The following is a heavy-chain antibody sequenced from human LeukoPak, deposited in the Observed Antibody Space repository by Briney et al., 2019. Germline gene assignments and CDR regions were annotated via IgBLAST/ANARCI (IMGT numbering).Heavy chain of an antibody. CDR1: GFTFTTYW. V-gene: IGHV5-51*01. Sequence: GESLKISCKGSGFTFTTYWIGWVRQMPGKGLEWLGIIYPGDSDTRYSPSFQGQVTISADKSIRTAYLQWSSLKASDTAMYYCAPQRGGDDTEIDSWGRGTLVTVSS. CDR2: IYPGDSDT. CDR3: APQRGGDDTEIDS. D-gene: IGHD5-12*01. J-gene: IGHJ4*02.